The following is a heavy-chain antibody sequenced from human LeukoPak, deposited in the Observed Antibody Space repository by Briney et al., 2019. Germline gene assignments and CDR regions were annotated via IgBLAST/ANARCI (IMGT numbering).Heavy chain of an antibody. Sequence: SETLSLTCTVSGYSISSGYYWGWIRQPPGKGLEGMGGIYHSGSTYYNPSLKSQVTISVDTSKNQFSLKLSSVTAADTAVYYCARWNYSNYGDYWGQGTLVTVSS. CDR2: IYHSGST. D-gene: IGHD4-11*01. CDR1: GYSISSGYY. V-gene: IGHV4-38-2*02. J-gene: IGHJ4*02. CDR3: ARWNYSNYGDY.